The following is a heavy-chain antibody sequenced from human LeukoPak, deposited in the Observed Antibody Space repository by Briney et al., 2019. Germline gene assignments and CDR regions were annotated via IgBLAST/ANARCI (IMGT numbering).Heavy chain of an antibody. CDR1: GGSISSYY. V-gene: IGHV4-59*01. J-gene: IGHJ4*02. CDR2: IYYSGST. Sequence: MPSETLSLTCTVSGGSISSYYWSWIRQPPGKGLEWIGYIYYSGSTNYNPSLKSRVTISVDTSKNQFSLKLSSVTAADTAVYYCARDRALFDYWGQGTLVTVSS. CDR3: ARDRALFDY.